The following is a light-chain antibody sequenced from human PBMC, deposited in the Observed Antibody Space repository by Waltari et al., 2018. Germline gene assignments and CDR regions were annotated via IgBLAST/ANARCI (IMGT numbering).Light chain of an antibody. Sequence: DIVMTQSPDSLAVSPGERATINCKSSQSILYSSSNQNYLAWYQQKPGRPPKLLIYWASTRETGVPDRFSGSGSGTDFTLTISNLQAEDVAVYYCQQYYSIGGTFGQGTRVDIK. V-gene: IGKV4-1*01. J-gene: IGKJ1*01. CDR1: QSILYSSSNQNY. CDR3: QQYYSIGGT. CDR2: WAS.